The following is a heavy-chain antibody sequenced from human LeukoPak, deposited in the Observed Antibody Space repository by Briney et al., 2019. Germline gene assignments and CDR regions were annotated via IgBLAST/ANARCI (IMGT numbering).Heavy chain of an antibody. J-gene: IGHJ4*02. CDR2: INHSGST. CDR1: GFTFSSYS. CDR3: ARHPGSYYYDSSGYYYGGRFDY. D-gene: IGHD3-22*01. Sequence: GSLRLSCAASGFTFSSYSMNWVRQPPGKGLEWIGEINHSGSTNYNPSLKSRVTISVDTSKNQFSLKLSSVTAADTAVYYCARHPGSYYYDSSGYYYGGRFDYWGQGTLVTVSS. V-gene: IGHV4-34*01.